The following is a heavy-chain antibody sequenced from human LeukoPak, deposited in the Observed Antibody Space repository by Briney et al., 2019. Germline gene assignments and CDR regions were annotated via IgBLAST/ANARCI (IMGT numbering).Heavy chain of an antibody. CDR3: TRSPSLGGNYWGFDY. Sequence: PGGSLRLSCAASGFTFSTYWMHWVRQAPGKGLVWVSRLSPDRRSSIYADSVKGRFTVYRDNAKNTLYLQMNSLRAEDTAVYYCTRSPSLGGNYWGFDYWGQGTLVTVSS. CDR1: GFTFSTYW. J-gene: IGHJ4*02. CDR2: LSPDRRSS. V-gene: IGHV3-74*01. D-gene: IGHD4-23*01.